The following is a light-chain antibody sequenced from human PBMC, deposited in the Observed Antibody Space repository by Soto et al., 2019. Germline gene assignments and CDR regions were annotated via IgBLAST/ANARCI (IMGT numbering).Light chain of an antibody. J-gene: IGKJ5*01. Sequence: EIVLTQSPGTLSLSPGDRATLSCWASQSVGSRLDWYQQKPGQAPRLLISGASSRATGIPDRLSGSGSGTDLTLTISSIETEDFEVYYCQQRSNWPPTFGHGTRLEIK. CDR1: QSVGSR. CDR3: QQRSNWPPT. V-gene: IGKV3-11*01. CDR2: GAS.